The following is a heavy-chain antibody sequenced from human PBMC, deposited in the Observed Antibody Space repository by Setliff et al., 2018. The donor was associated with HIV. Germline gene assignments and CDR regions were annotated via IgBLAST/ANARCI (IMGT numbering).Heavy chain of an antibody. J-gene: IGHJ4*02. Sequence: GGSLSLSCAASGFTFSTFWMGWVRQAPGKGREWVAHIKPDGSSKKYVDSVKGRFTISRDNAKDSLYLQMHSLRAEDTAVYYCVRWGLPYGIDAWGQGTLVTVSS. D-gene: IGHD3-16*01. CDR1: GFTFSTFW. CDR2: IKPDGSSK. CDR3: VRWGLPYGIDA. V-gene: IGHV3-7*01.